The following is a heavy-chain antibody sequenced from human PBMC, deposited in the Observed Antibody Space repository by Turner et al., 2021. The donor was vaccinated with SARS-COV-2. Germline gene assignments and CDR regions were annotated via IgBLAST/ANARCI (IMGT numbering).Heavy chain of an antibody. J-gene: IGHJ2*01. D-gene: IGHD3-22*01. V-gene: IGHV4-4*07. CDR2: IYTSGST. CDR1: VASISSYY. CDR3: ARDGYYDSSGYYLRGEGVFDL. Sequence: HVQLQESGPGLVKPSETLSLTCTVTVASISSYYTSWIRQPAGKGLEWIGRIYTSGSTNYNPSLKSRVAMSVDTSKKQLSLKLSSVTAADTAVYYCARDGYYDSSGYYLRGEGVFDLWGRGTLVSVSS.